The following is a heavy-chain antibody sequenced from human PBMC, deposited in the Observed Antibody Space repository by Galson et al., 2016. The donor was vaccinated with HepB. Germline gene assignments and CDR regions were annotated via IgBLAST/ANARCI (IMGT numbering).Heavy chain of an antibody. J-gene: IGHJ4*02. Sequence: SLRLSCAASGFTPGFTFSHEAMHWVRQASGKELEWIGNIRTKTNNYATAYAASMRGEFTISRDDSKNTAYLHMNSLKTEDTALYYCTRTWDGTDYFTPDFDYWGQGTPVTVSS. CDR2: IRTKTNNYAT. CDR3: TRTWDGTDYFTPDFDY. V-gene: IGHV3-73*01. CDR1: GFTPGFTFSHEA. D-gene: IGHD3-22*01.